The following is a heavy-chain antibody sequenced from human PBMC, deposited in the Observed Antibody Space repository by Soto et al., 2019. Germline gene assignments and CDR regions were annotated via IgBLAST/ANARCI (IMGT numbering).Heavy chain of an antibody. V-gene: IGHV3-21*01. CDR2: ISSNSLYI. J-gene: IGHJ6*02. Sequence: GGSLRLSCAASGFTFSTFAMNWVRQAPGKGLEWVSSISSNSLYIYYIDSVKGRFTISRDDARNSLFLQMSSLRAEDTAVYYCARDTLSNGIDVWGQGTTVTVSS. CDR1: GFTFSTFA. CDR3: ARDTLSNGIDV. D-gene: IGHD6-6*01.